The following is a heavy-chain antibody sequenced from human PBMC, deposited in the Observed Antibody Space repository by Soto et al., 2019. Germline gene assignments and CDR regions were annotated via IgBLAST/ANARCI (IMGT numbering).Heavy chain of an antibody. CDR1: GYTFTSYG. D-gene: IGHD5-12*01. CDR2: ISAYNGNT. CDR3: ARDVRGHYYYYGMDV. J-gene: IGHJ6*02. Sequence: QVQLVQSGAEVKKPGASVKVSCKASGYTFTSYGISWVRQAPGQGLEWMGWISAYNGNTNYAQRLQGIVTMTTDTSTSTLYMELRSLRSDDTAVYYCARDVRGHYYYYGMDVWGQGTTVTVSS. V-gene: IGHV1-18*01.